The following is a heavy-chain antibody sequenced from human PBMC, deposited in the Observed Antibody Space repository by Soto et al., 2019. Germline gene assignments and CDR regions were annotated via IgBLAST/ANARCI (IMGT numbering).Heavy chain of an antibody. D-gene: IGHD1-1*01. CDR3: TRGPRSTSTGTGAF. Sequence: PGGSLRLSCAASGFTLSMFWMHWVRQVPGKGPEWVSRINDGGIGTNYADSVKGRFTISRDNAKNILYLQMNALRVEDTAVYYCTRGPRSTSTGTGAFWGQGTLVTVSS. CDR2: INDGGIGT. J-gene: IGHJ4*02. V-gene: IGHV3-74*01. CDR1: GFTLSMFW.